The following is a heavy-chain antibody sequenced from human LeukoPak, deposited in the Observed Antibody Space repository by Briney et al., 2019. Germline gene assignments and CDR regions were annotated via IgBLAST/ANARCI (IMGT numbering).Heavy chain of an antibody. CDR1: GFTFSNHW. CDR2: ISATGGST. V-gene: IGHV3-23*01. D-gene: IGHD2-15*01. CDR3: AKGPLIGWYYFDS. Sequence: GGSLRLSCAASGFTFSNHWMSWVRQAPGKGLEWVSAISATGGSTFYADSVKGRFTISRDNSKNTLYLQMNSVRAEDTAVYYCAKGPLIGWYYFDSWGQGTLVTVSS. J-gene: IGHJ4*02.